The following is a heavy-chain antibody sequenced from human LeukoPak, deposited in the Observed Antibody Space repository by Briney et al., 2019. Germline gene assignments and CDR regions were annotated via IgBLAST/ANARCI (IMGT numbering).Heavy chain of an antibody. D-gene: IGHD3-22*01. Sequence: PGGSLRLSCVASGFSFSNAWMSWVRQAPGKGLERVGRIKSKTDGGTTDYAAPVKGRFTISRDDSKNTLYLQMNSLKTEDTAVYYCAREVLDYIDTSGPVDFWGQGTLVTVSS. CDR1: GFSFSNAW. CDR3: AREVLDYIDTSGPVDF. V-gene: IGHV3-15*01. CDR2: IKSKTDGGTT. J-gene: IGHJ4*02.